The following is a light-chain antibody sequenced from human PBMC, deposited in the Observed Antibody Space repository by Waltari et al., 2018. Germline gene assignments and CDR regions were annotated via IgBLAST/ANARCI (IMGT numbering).Light chain of an antibody. CDR1: ESVSMS. CDR2: AAS. J-gene: IGKJ1*01. Sequence: DIQMTQSPSSLSASVGDRVDITCRAAESVSMSLNWFQQKPGKAPNLLVYAASNLQYGVPSRFSGSGSGTHFTLTITSLQPEDFATYYCQKTFTTPWTFGQGTKVEV. CDR3: QKTFTTPWT. V-gene: IGKV1-39*01.